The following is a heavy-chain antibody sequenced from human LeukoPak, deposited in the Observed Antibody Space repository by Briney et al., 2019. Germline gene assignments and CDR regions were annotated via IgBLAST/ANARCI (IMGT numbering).Heavy chain of an antibody. J-gene: IGHJ4*02. CDR1: GFTFSSYA. D-gene: IGHD2-8*01. CDR3: ANEGPNFDY. CDR2: ISGSGDST. V-gene: IGHV3-23*01. Sequence: PGRSLRLSCAASGFTFSSYAMSWVRQAPGKGLEWVSVISGSGDSTHYADSVKGRFTISRDNSKNTVYLQMNSLRAEDTAVYYCANEGPNFDYWGQGTLVTVSS.